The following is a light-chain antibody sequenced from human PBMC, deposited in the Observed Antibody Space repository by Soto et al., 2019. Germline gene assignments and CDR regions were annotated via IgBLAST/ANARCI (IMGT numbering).Light chain of an antibody. J-gene: IGKJ2*01. CDR2: DAS. Sequence: DIQLTQSPSSLSASIGDSVNITWQASQDIITSLNWYHRMPGKAPKLLITDASTLQTGVTPRFRGSGAGTDFSFTISRLQQEDFGEYYCQQYENVPTFGQWNKVPIK. CDR1: QDIITS. V-gene: IGKV1-33*01. CDR3: QQYENVPT.